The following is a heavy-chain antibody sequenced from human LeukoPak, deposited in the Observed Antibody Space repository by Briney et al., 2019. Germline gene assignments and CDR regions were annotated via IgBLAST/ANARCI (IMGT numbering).Heavy chain of an antibody. J-gene: IGHJ4*02. CDR2: TSYDRTNK. Sequence: PGGSLRLSCAASGFTFSSYAMHWVRQAPGKGLEWVTITSYDRTNKYYADSVKGRFTISRDNSKNTLYLQMNSLRAEDTAVYYCARGSWYYDLWGQGTLVTVSS. CDR3: ARGSWYYDL. CDR1: GFTFSSYA. V-gene: IGHV3-30*01. D-gene: IGHD6-13*01.